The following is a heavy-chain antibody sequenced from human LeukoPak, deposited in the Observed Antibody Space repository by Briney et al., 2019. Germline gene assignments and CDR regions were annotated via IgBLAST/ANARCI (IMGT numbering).Heavy chain of an antibody. CDR3: AGGTGFIIKD. CDR2: IKQDGSEK. Sequence: GGSLGLSCEASGFTFSLYWMNWVRRAPGKGLEWVANIKQDGSEKNYVDSVKGRFTISRDNAKNSLYLQMNNLRVEDTAMYYCAGGTGFIIKDWGQGTLVTVSS. CDR1: GFTFSLYW. V-gene: IGHV3-7*03. D-gene: IGHD3-9*01. J-gene: IGHJ4*02.